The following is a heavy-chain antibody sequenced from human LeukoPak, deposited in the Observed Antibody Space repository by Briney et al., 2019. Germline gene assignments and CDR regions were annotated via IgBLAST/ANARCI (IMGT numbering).Heavy chain of an antibody. CDR2: INPNSGGT. J-gene: IGHJ4*02. CDR3: ARDGGSGSYPVH. V-gene: IGHV1-2*04. Sequence: ASVKVSCKASGYTFTGYYMHRVRQAPGQGLEWMGWINPNSGGTNYAQKFQGWVTMTRDTSISTAYMELSRLRSDDTAVYYCARDGGSGSYPVHWGQGTLVTVSS. D-gene: IGHD3-10*01. CDR1: GYTFTGYY.